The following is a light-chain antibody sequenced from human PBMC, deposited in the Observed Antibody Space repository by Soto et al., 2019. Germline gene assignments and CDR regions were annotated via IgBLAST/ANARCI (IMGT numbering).Light chain of an antibody. CDR3: QQYNSYSGA. J-gene: IGKJ1*01. V-gene: IGKV1-5*01. CDR1: QSISSW. CDR2: DAS. Sequence: DIQMTQSPSFVSASVGDRVTITCRASQSISSWLAWYQQKPGKAPKLLIYDASSLESGVPSRFSGSGSGTEFTLTISSLQPDDFATYYCQQYNSYSGAFGQGTKVEIK.